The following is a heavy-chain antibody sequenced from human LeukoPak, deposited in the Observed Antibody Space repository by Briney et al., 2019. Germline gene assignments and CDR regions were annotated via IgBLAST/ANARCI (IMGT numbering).Heavy chain of an antibody. CDR1: GGSISSYY. CDR3: ARLQPSITMVRGVISYYYYMDV. D-gene: IGHD3-10*01. CDR2: IYYSGST. V-gene: IGHV4-59*01. J-gene: IGHJ6*03. Sequence: SETLSLTCTVSGGSISSYYWSLIRQPPGKGLEGIGYIYYSGSTNYNPSLKSRVTISVDTSKNQFSLKLSSVTAAGTAVYYCARLQPSITMVRGVISYYYYMDVWGKGTTVTISS.